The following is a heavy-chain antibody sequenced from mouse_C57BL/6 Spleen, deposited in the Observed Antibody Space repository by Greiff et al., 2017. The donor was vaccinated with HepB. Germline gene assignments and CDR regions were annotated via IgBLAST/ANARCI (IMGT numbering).Heavy chain of an antibody. CDR2: IWRGGST. D-gene: IGHD2-4*01. CDR1: GFSLTSYG. CDR3: AKGDYDYYAMDY. V-gene: IGHV2-5*01. Sequence: QVHVKQSGPGLVQPSQSLSITCTVSGFSLTSYGVHWVRQSPGKGLEWLGVIWRGGSTDYNAAFMSRLSITKDNSKSQVFFKMNSLQADDTAIYYCAKGDYDYYAMDYWGQGTSVTVSS. J-gene: IGHJ4*01.